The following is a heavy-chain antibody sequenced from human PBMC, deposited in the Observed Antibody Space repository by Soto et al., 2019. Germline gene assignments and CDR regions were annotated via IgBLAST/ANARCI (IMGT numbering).Heavy chain of an antibody. CDR3: ARHWSYGDYGNDAFDI. Sequence: SETLSLTCTVSGVSVSTNTQYWGWIRQPPGKGLEWIGSIYYSGSTYYNPSLKSRVTISVDTSKNQFSLKLSSVTAADTAVYYCARHWSYGDYGNDAFDIWGQGTMVT. CDR2: IYYSGST. V-gene: IGHV4-39*01. CDR1: GVSVSTNTQY. D-gene: IGHD4-17*01. J-gene: IGHJ3*02.